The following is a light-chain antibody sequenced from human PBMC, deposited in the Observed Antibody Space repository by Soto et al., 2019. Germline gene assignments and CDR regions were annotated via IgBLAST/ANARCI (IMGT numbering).Light chain of an antibody. CDR3: QQYYNWRPR. CDR2: GAS. J-gene: IGKJ1*01. CDR1: QSVSSY. V-gene: IGKV3-15*01. Sequence: EIVLTQSPATLSLSPGERATLSCRASQSVSSYLAWYQQKPGQAPRLLIYGASTRATGVPARFSGSGSGTEFTLTISRLQSEDFAVYYCQQYYNWRPRFGQGTKVDI.